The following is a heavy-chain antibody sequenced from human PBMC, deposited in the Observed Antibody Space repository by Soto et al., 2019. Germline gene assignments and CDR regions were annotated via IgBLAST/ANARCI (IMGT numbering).Heavy chain of an antibody. CDR2: ISYDGSNK. Sequence: QVQLVESGGGVVQPGRSLRLSCAASGFTFSSYGMHWVRQAPGKGLEWVAVISYDGSNKYYADSVKGRFTISRDNSKNTLYLQMNSLRAEDTAVYYCADIVGAKGYWGKGTLVTVSS. CDR1: GFTFSSYG. J-gene: IGHJ4*02. V-gene: IGHV3-30*03. CDR3: ADIVGAKGY. D-gene: IGHD1-26*01.